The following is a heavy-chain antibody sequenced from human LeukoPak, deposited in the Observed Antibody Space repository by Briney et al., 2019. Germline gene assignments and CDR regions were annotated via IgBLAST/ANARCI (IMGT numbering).Heavy chain of an antibody. CDR2: IKEDGSRN. Sequence: GGSLRLSCAASGFTFSSYWMSWVRQAPGKGLEWVANIKEDGSRNHYVDSVKGRFTISRDNAKNSLYLQMSSLRDEDTAVYYCARVWGLAVAGGEIEYWGQGTLVTVSS. CDR3: ARVWGLAVAGGEIEY. V-gene: IGHV3-7*02. CDR1: GFTFSSYW. D-gene: IGHD6-13*01. J-gene: IGHJ4*02.